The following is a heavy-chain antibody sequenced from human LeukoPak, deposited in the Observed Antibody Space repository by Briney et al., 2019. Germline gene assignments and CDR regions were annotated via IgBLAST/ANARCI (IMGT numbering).Heavy chain of an antibody. V-gene: IGHV3-66*01. CDR3: ARVSPTVTTLRYYYYYMDV. J-gene: IGHJ6*03. CDR2: IYSGGTT. Sequence: GGSLRLSCAASGFTVSNNYLHWVRQAPGKGLEWVSVIYSGGTTYYANSVKGRFTISRDNAKNSLYLQMNSLRAEDTAVYYCARVSPTVTTLRYYYYYMDVWGKGTTVTVSS. CDR1: GFTVSNNY. D-gene: IGHD4-11*01.